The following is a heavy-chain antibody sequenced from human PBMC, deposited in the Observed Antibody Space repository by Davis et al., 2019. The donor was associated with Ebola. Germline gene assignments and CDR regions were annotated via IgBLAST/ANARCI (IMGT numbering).Heavy chain of an antibody. CDR2: IYHSGST. Sequence: SETLSLTCAVSAGSISSGGYSWTWTRQPPGKGLEWIGYIYHSGSTYYNPSLKSRVTISVDTSKNQFSLKLSSVTAADTAVYYCARGRRYSYGPVDYWGQGTLVTVSS. CDR3: ARGRRYSYGPVDY. CDR1: AGSISSGGYS. J-gene: IGHJ4*02. V-gene: IGHV4-30-2*01. D-gene: IGHD5-18*01.